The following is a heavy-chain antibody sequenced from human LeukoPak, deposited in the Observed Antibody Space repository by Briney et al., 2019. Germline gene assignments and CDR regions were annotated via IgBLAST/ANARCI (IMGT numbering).Heavy chain of an antibody. D-gene: IGHD3-10*01. CDR3: AQSNGYGLVAI. CDR1: VGSISTSNYY. Sequence: PSETLSLTCTVSVGSISTSNYYWGWIRQPPGKGLEWIGNILYSGSTYYSPSLKSRVTISLDTSRNQFSLKLNSVTAANTAVYYCAQSNGYGLVAIWGQGTMVTVSS. V-gene: IGHV4-39*07. J-gene: IGHJ3*02. CDR2: ILYSGST.